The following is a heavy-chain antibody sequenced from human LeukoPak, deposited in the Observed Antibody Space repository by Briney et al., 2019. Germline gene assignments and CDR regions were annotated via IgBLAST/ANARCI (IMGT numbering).Heavy chain of an antibody. CDR3: ARDDDGSGSYYNSDRGMDV. V-gene: IGHV3-21*01. CDR2: ISIISSYI. D-gene: IGHD3-10*01. J-gene: IGHJ6*02. CDR1: ENTFITNS. Sequence: KPGGSLRPSCAASENTFITNSMNWSPQPPGKGLNWSPSISIISSYIYYADSVKGRFTISRDNAKNSLYLQMNSLRAEDTAVYYCARDDDGSGSYYNSDRGMDVWGQGTTVTVSS.